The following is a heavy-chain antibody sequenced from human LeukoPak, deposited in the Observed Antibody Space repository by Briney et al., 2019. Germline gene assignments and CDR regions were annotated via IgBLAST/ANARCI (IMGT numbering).Heavy chain of an antibody. CDR3: ARTGLFILPPDY. Sequence: GGSLRLSCAASGFTFNTCAMSWVRQAPGKGLEWVSAISDSGGRTYYADSVKGRFTISRDNAKNSLYLQMNSLRAEDTAVYYCARTGLFILPPDYWGQGTLVTVSS. J-gene: IGHJ4*02. CDR1: GFTFNTCA. D-gene: IGHD3-3*01. V-gene: IGHV3-23*01. CDR2: ISDSGGRT.